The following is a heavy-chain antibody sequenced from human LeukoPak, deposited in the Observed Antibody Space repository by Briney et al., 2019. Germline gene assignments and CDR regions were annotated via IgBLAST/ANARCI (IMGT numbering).Heavy chain of an antibody. CDR1: GYTFTSYY. D-gene: IGHD6-13*01. CDR2: INPSGGST. Sequence: ASVKVSCKASGYTFTSYYMHWVRQAPGQGLEWMGIINPSGGSTSYAQKFQGRVTMTRDMSTSTVYMELSSLRSEDTAVYYCAREGEGIAAAGTGYYYYYMDVWGKGTTVTVSS. CDR3: AREGEGIAAAGTGYYYYYMDV. V-gene: IGHV1-46*01. J-gene: IGHJ6*03.